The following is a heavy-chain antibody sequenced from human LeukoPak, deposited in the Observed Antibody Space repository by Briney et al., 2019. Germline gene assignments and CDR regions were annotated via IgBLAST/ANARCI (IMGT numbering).Heavy chain of an antibody. V-gene: IGHV3-30*01. CDR1: GFTFSSYP. Sequence: PGGSLRLSCAASGFTFSSYPMHWVRQAAGKGLEWVTVISYDGSNRYHAGYVKGRFTVSRDNSKTPLYLQMNSLRADDTAVYYCAREYRDSLDYWGQGTLVTVSS. D-gene: IGHD2-2*01. CDR2: ISYDGSNR. CDR3: AREYRDSLDY. J-gene: IGHJ4*02.